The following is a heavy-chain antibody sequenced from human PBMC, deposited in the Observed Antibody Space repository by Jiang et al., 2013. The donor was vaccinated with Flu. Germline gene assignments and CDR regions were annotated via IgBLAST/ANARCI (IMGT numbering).Heavy chain of an antibody. J-gene: IGHJ3*02. CDR2: IDPSDSYT. V-gene: IGHV5-10-1*01. CDR3: ARHVTVESRSDGPNLSGWGRTLIEI. Sequence: GAEVKKPGESARISCKGSGYTFTTNWISWVRQLPGKGLEWMGRIDPSDSYTNYNPSFQGHITISVDKSISAAYLQWSSLKASDTAIYYCARHVTVESRSDGPNLSGWGRTLIEIWGQGTMVTVSS. CDR1: GYTFTTNW. D-gene: IGHD6-19*01.